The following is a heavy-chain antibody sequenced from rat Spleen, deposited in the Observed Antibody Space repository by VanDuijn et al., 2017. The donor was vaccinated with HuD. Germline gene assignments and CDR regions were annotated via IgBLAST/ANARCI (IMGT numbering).Heavy chain of an antibody. D-gene: IGHD1-4*01. Sequence: QVQLKESGPGLVQPSQTLSLTCTVSGFSLTSNGVSWVRQPPGKGLEWIAAISTGGNTYYNSGLKSRLGISRDTSKSQVFLKMNSLQTEETAIYFCVRERVPGFAFYFDYCGQGVMVTVSS. V-gene: IGHV2S12*01. CDR1: GFSLTSNG. CDR3: VRERVPGFAFYFDY. CDR2: ISTGGNT. J-gene: IGHJ2*01.